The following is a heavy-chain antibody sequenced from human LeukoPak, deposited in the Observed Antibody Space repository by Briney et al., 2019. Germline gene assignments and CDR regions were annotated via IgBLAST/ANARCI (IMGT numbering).Heavy chain of an antibody. V-gene: IGHV1-46*01. CDR2: ISPSGGGT. D-gene: IGHD2/OR15-2a*01. J-gene: IGHJ4*02. CDR1: GGTFSSYA. CDR3: ARGQNKCLGH. Sequence: ASVKVSCKASGGTFSSYAISWVRQAPGQGLEWMGVISPSGGGTTYAQRFQGRVTMTRDTSTSTVHMELSSLRSEDTAVYYCARGQNKCLGHWGQGTLVTVSS.